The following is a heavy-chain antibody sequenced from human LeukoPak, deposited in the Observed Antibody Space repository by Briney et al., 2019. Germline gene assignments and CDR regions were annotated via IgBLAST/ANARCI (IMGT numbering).Heavy chain of an antibody. CDR2: IWSDGGNK. Sequence: QPGGSLRLSCAASGFTFTNYGMHWVRQAPGKGLEWLAVIWSDGGNKYYADSVKGRFTISRDNSKNTLYLQMNSLRDEDTAVYYCARGWAGGNSGCPDYWGQGNLVIVSS. CDR3: ARGWAGGNSGCPDY. V-gene: IGHV3-33*01. CDR1: GFTFTNYG. J-gene: IGHJ4*02. D-gene: IGHD4-23*01.